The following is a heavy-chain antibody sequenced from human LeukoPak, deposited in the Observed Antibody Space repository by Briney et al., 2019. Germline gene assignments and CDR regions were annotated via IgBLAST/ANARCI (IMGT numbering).Heavy chain of an antibody. CDR3: AKNWGSFSWYFDL. V-gene: IGHV3-20*04. J-gene: IGHJ2*01. CDR2: INWIGGST. CDR1: GFTFGDYG. Sequence: GGSLILSCAASGFTFGDYGMNWVRQVPGKGLELVSGINWIGGSTGYGDSVKGRFTISRDNAKNSLYLQMNSLRAEDTASYYCAKNWGSFSWYFDLWGRGTLVTVSS. D-gene: IGHD2/OR15-2a*01.